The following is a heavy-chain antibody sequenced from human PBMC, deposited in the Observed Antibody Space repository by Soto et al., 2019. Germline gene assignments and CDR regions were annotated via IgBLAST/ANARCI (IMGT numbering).Heavy chain of an antibody. CDR1: GFTFSSYA. V-gene: IGHV3-23*01. J-gene: IGHJ6*02. CDR2: VSGSGGST. CDR3: STLPGIAAAGRYGMDV. D-gene: IGHD6-13*01. Sequence: VGSLRLSCAASGFTFSSYAMSWVPQAPGKGLEWVSAVSGSGGSTYYADSVKGRFTISRDNSKYTLNLQMNSLRAEDTAVYYCSTLPGIAAAGRYGMDVWGQGTTVTVSS.